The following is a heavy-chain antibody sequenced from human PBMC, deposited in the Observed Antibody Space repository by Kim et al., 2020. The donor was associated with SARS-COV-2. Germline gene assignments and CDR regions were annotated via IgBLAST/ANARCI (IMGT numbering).Heavy chain of an antibody. V-gene: IGHV3-30*04. D-gene: IGHD4-4*01. J-gene: IGHJ4*02. CDR1: GFTFSSYA. Sequence: GGSLRLSCAASGFTFSSYAMHWVRQAPGKGLEWVAVISCDGSNKYYADSVKGRFTISRDNSKNTLYLQMNSLRAEDTAVYYCARGFTTVTYFDYWGQGTLVTVSS. CDR2: ISCDGSNK. CDR3: ARGFTTVTYFDY.